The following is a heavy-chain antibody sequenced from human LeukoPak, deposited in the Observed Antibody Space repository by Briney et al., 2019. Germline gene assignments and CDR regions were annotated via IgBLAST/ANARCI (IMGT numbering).Heavy chain of an antibody. CDR1: GVTFSHYW. CDR2: IKQDGSQE. J-gene: IGHJ4*02. D-gene: IGHD3-3*01. Sequence: GGSLRLSCAASGVTFSHYWMSWVRQAPGKGLEWVAHIKQDGSQEYYVVSVKGRFTISRDSAKNSLYLQMNSLRAEDTAVYYCARGVPYDSWSGPHYSDYWGQGTLVTVSS. V-gene: IGHV3-7*01. CDR3: ARGVPYDSWSGPHYSDY.